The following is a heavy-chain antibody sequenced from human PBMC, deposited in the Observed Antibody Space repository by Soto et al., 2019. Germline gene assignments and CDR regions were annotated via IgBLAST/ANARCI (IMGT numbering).Heavy chain of an antibody. J-gene: IGHJ6*03. CDR1: GFTFSSYA. V-gene: IGHV3-23*01. D-gene: IGHD3-10*01. CDR3: AKWVSGSHYFFYYYMDV. CDR2: ISGSGDTT. Sequence: EVQLLESGGGLVQPGGSLRLSCAASGFTFSSYAMSWFRQAPGKGLEWVSAISGSGDTTYYADSVKGRFTISRDNLKNTLYLQADSLRAEDTAIYYCAKWVSGSHYFFYYYMDVWGKGTTVTVSS.